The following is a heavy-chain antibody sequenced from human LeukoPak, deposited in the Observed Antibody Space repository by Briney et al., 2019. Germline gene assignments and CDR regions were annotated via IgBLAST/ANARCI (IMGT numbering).Heavy chain of an antibody. CDR3: ARGLGTTVTTYSYFDY. D-gene: IGHD4-17*01. Sequence: SETLSLTCAVYGGSFSGYYWSWIRQPPGKGLEWIGEINHSGSTNYNPSLKSRVTISVDTSKNQFSLKLSSVTAADTAVYYCARGLGTTVTTYSYFDYWGQGTLVTVS. CDR1: GGSFSGYY. J-gene: IGHJ4*02. V-gene: IGHV4-34*01. CDR2: INHSGST.